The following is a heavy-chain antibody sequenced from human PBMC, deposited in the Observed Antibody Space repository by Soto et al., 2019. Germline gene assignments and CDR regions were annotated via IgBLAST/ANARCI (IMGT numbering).Heavy chain of an antibody. J-gene: IGHJ4*02. CDR2: ISYDVSNT. V-gene: IGHV3-30*18. D-gene: IGHD1-26*01. Sequence: GGSLRLSCVASGFTFSSYGMHWVRQAPGRGLEWVAIISYDVSNTYYAYSVKGRFTISRDNSKNTLYLQMNSLRAEDTSVYYFAKEGGLSGSYYISSSYYFDYWGQGTLVTVSS. CDR1: GFTFSSYG. CDR3: AKEGGLSGSYYISSSYYFDY.